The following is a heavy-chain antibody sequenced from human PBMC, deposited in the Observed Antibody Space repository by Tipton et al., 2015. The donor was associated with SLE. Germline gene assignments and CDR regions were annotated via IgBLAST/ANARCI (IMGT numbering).Heavy chain of an antibody. V-gene: IGHV4-61*03. CDR1: GVSITSGTYY. CDR3: AGGDYHGSVSYNGY. CDR2: INPWGIT. J-gene: IGHJ4*02. D-gene: IGHD3-10*01. Sequence: GLVKPSQTLSLTCTVSGVSITSGTYYWSWIRQPPGRGLEWVGEINPWGITSYNPSLKSRVTISLDTSKIHFSLRLTSVTAADTAVYYCAGGDYHGSVSYNGYWGQGTLVTVSS.